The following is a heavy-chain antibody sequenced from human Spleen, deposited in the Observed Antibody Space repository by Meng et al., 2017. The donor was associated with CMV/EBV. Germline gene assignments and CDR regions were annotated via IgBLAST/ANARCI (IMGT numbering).Heavy chain of an antibody. CDR1: GDSISSSSYY. Sequence: SETLSLTCSVSGDSISSSSYYWGWIRQPPGKGLEWIGSIYYSGTTFYNPSLRSRVTISVDTSKNQFSLKLGSVTAADTAVYYCARADYGDPRYSYWGQGTLVTVS. CDR2: IYYSGTT. D-gene: IGHD4-17*01. CDR3: ARADYGDPRYSY. V-gene: IGHV4-39*07. J-gene: IGHJ4*02.